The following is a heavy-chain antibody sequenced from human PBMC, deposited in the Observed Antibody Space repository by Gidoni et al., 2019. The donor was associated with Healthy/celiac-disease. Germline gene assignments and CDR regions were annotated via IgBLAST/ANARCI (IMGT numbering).Heavy chain of an antibody. V-gene: IGHV4-61*02. CDR2: IPTSGST. CDR3: ARGMTPAY. Sequence: QVQLQESGPGLVRPSQTLSLTCRVSGASIGSGNYYWSWVRQPAGKGLEWIGRIPTSGSTHYNPSLESRVTISVDTSMNQFSLKLNSVTAADTAVDYCARGMTPAYWGQGTLVIVSS. J-gene: IGHJ4*02. CDR1: GASIGSGNYY. D-gene: IGHD2-2*01.